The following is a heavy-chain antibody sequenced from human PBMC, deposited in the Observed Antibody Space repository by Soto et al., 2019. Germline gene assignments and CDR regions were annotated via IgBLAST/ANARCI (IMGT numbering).Heavy chain of an antibody. D-gene: IGHD6-19*01. CDR2: IYYSGST. J-gene: IGHJ6*03. V-gene: IGHV4-59*01. CDR1: GGSISSYY. CDR3: ARASSSGWSYYMDV. Sequence: SETLCLTCTVSGGSISSYYWSWIRQPPGKGLEWIGYIYYSGSTNYNPSLKSRVTISVDTSKNQFSLKLSSVTAADTAVYYCARASSSGWSYYMDVWGKGTTVTVSS.